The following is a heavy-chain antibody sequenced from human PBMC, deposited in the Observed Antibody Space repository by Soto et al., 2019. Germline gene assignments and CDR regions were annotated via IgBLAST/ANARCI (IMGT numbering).Heavy chain of an antibody. D-gene: IGHD3-3*01. V-gene: IGHV3-64D*08. CDR1: GFTFSSYA. CDR2: ISSNGGST. J-gene: IGHJ4*02. Sequence: GESLKISCSASGFTFSSYAMHWVRQAPGKGLEYVSAISSNGGSTYYADSVKGRFTISRDNSKNTLYLQMSSLRAEDTAVYYCVKGGFDDFWTQFDYWGQGTLVTVSS. CDR3: VKGGFDDFWTQFDY.